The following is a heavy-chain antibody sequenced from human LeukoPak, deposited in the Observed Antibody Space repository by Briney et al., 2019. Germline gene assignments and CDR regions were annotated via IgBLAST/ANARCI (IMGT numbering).Heavy chain of an antibody. CDR3: ARVYDFWSGYSFGAFNI. V-gene: IGHV4-30-4*01. CDR2: IYYSGRT. J-gene: IGHJ3*02. Sequence: SQTLSLTCTVSGGSITSGDYYWSWLRQPPGKGLEWIGYIYYSGRTYYNPSLKSRVSISVDTSKNQFSLKLSSVTAADTAVYYCARVYDFWSGYSFGAFNIWGQGAMVTVSS. CDR1: GGSITSGDYY. D-gene: IGHD3-3*01.